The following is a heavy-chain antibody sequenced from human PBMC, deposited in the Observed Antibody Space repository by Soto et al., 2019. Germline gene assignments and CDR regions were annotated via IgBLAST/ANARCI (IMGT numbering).Heavy chain of an antibody. CDR1: GGSITSSEYY. V-gene: IGHV4-39*01. J-gene: IGHJ5*02. CDR2: IYYSGSS. Sequence: PSETLSLTCTVSGGSITSSEYYWAWIRQPPGKGLQFVGTIYYSGSSYSNPSLKSRLSMSVDTSKNQFSLTMKSVTAADTGVYYCARFRLYSYIKGWFDPWGQGTLVTVSS. CDR3: ARFRLYSYIKGWFDP. D-gene: IGHD5-18*01.